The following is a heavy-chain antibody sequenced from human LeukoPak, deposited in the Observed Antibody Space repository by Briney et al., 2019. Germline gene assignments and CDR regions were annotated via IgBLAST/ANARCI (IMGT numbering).Heavy chain of an antibody. CDR1: GFTFSSYA. D-gene: IGHD5-18*01. V-gene: IGHV3-23*01. Sequence: PGGSLRLSCAASGFTFSSYAMSWVRQAPGKGLGWVSAISGSGGSTYYADSVKGRFTISRDNSKNTLYLQMNSLRAEDTAVYYCATPRHVDTAMPVGYWGQGTLVTVSS. CDR3: ATPRHVDTAMPVGY. J-gene: IGHJ4*02. CDR2: ISGSGGST.